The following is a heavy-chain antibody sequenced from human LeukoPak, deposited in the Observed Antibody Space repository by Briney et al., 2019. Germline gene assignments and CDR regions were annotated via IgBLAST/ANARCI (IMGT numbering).Heavy chain of an antibody. CDR2: VNPSAGDT. D-gene: IGHD6-19*01. J-gene: IGHJ4*02. Sequence: GASVKVSCKASGYTFTSYFMHWVRQAPEQGLEWMAIVNPSAGDTSYAQKFQGRVSVTRDTSASTVYMELSSLTSEDTAVYYCARGPVSGWYRLDYWGQGTLVSVSS. CDR3: ARGPVSGWYRLDY. V-gene: IGHV1-46*01. CDR1: GYTFTSYF.